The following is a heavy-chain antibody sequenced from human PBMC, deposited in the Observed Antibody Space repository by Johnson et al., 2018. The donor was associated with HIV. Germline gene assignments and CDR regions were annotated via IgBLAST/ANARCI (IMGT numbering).Heavy chain of an antibody. J-gene: IGHJ3*02. CDR2: ISYDGSNK. CDR1: GFTFSSYG. D-gene: IGHD2-2*03. V-gene: IGHV3-30*03. Sequence: QVQLVESGGGVVQPGRSLRLSCAASGFTFSSYGMHWVRQAPGKGLEWVAVISYDGSNKYYADSVKGRFTISRDNSKNPLYLQMNSLRAEDTAVYYCWIKDDAFDIWGQGTMVTVSS. CDR3: WIKDDAFDI.